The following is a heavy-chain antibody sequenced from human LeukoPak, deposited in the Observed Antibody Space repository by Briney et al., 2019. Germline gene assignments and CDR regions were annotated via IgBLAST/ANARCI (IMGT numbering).Heavy chain of an antibody. CDR3: AREGGPYRPLDY. V-gene: IGHV4-4*02. CDR2: VNPRGST. J-gene: IGHJ4*02. Sequence: SGTLSLTCGVSGGSISNTNWWTWFRQPPGKGLEWIGEVNPRGSTNYNPSLKSRVAISVDKSENHISLKLTSVTAADTAVYYCAREGGPYRPLDYSGQGTLVTVAS. CDR1: GGSISNTNW.